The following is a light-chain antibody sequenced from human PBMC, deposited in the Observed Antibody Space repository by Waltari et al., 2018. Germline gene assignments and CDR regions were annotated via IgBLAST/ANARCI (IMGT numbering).Light chain of an antibody. V-gene: IGKV3-15*01. J-gene: IGKJ5*01. CDR2: GAS. Sequence: EIVMTQSPATLSVSPGERAILSCRASQSVPTNLAWYQQKPGQAPRLLIYGASTRATDIPARFSGSGSGTEFTLTISSLQPEDFATYYCQQANSFPGTFGQGTRLEIK. CDR3: QQANSFPGT. CDR1: QSVPTN.